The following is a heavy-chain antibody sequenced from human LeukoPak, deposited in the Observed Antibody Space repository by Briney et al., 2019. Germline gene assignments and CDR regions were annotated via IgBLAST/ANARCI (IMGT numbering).Heavy chain of an antibody. Sequence: SVKVSCKASGGTFSSYAISWVRQAPGQGLEWMGRIIPILGIANYAQKFQGRVTITADKSTSTAYMELSSLRSEDTAVYYCASGYDSSGYVDYWGQGTLVTVSS. CDR3: ASGYDSSGYVDY. D-gene: IGHD3-22*01. J-gene: IGHJ4*02. CDR1: GGTFSSYA. V-gene: IGHV1-69*04. CDR2: IIPILGIA.